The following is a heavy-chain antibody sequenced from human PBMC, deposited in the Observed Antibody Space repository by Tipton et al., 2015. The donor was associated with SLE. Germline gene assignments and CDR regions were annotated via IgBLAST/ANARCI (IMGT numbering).Heavy chain of an antibody. CDR1: GGSISSSGYY. Sequence: TLSLTCTVSGGSISSSGYYWGWIRQPPGKGLEWIGTIYYSGGTSYNPSLKSRVTISVDTSKNQFSLKLNSVTARDTAVYYCARQGTTRSPFDYWGQGTLVTVSS. CDR3: ARQGTTRSPFDY. D-gene: IGHD1-14*01. V-gene: IGHV4-39*07. CDR2: IYYSGGT. J-gene: IGHJ4*02.